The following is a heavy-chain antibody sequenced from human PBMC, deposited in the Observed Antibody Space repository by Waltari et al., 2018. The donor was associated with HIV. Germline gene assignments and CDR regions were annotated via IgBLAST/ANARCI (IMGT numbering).Heavy chain of an antibody. Sequence: QLQLQESGPGLVKPSETLSLTCTVSGGSISSSSYYWGWIRQPPGQGLEWLGSIYYSWSTYYNPPLKSRVTISVDTSKNQCSLKLSSVTAADTAVYYCARDSRGHDYDSSGYPDAFDIWGQGTMVTVSS. CDR2: IYYSWST. V-gene: IGHV4-39*07. CDR3: ARDSRGHDYDSSGYPDAFDI. CDR1: GGSISSSSYY. D-gene: IGHD3-22*01. J-gene: IGHJ3*02.